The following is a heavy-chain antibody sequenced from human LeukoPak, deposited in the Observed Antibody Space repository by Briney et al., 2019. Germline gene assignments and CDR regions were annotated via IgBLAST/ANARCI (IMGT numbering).Heavy chain of an antibody. J-gene: IGHJ4*02. CDR3: GRSISSGWYALDY. CDR1: GFTFSSYE. V-gene: IGHV3-48*03. Sequence: GGSLRLSCAASGFTFSSYEMNWVRQAPGKGLEWVSYISSSGSTIYYADSVKGRFTISRDNAKNSLYLQMNSLRGEDTAFYYCGRSISSGWYALDYWGRGTLVPVSS. CDR2: ISSSGSTI. D-gene: IGHD6-19*01.